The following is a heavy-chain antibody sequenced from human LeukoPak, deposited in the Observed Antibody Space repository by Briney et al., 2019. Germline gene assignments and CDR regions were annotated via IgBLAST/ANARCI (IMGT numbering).Heavy chain of an antibody. CDR1: GFTFSSYS. CDR2: ISGSGGST. J-gene: IGHJ3*02. V-gene: IGHV3-23*01. D-gene: IGHD5-18*01. CDR3: AKPTAMVKGDAFDI. Sequence: GALRLSCAASGFTFSSYSMNWVRQALGKGLEWVSAISGSGGSTYYADSVKGRFTISRDNSKNTLYLQMNSLRAEDTAVYYRAKPTAMVKGDAFDIWGQGTMVTVSS.